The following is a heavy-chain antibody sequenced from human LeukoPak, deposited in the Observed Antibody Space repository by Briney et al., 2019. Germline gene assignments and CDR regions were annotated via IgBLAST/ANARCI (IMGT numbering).Heavy chain of an antibody. Sequence: PSETLSLTCTVSGGSISSYYWSWIPHPPGKGLEWLGYIYYSGSTNYNSSLKNRVTISVDTSKNQFSLQLSSVTAADTAVYYCARVLAHYDILTGYYTPYYDYWGQGTLVTVSA. CDR2: IYYSGST. CDR1: GGSISSYY. V-gene: IGHV4-59*01. D-gene: IGHD3-9*01. J-gene: IGHJ4*02. CDR3: ARVLAHYDILTGYYTPYYDY.